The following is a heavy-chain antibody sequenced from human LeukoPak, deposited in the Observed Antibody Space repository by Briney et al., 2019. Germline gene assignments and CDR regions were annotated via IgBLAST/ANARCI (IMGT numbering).Heavy chain of an antibody. CDR2: ISGGGGWT. CDR1: GFTFSSYA. CDR3: AKESTYYYGSGSYLAG. Sequence: GGSLRLSCAASGFTFSSYAMTWVRQAPGKGLEWVSCISGGGGWTYYEDSVKGRFTISRDNSKNTLYLQMNSLRAEDTAIYYCAKESTYYYGSGSYLAGWGQGTLVPVSS. V-gene: IGHV3-23*01. D-gene: IGHD3-10*01. J-gene: IGHJ4*02.